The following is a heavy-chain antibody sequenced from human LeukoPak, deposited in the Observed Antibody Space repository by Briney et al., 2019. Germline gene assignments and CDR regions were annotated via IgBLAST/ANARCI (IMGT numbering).Heavy chain of an antibody. CDR1: GLTFSSHW. Sequence: PAGGSLRLSCAASGLTFSSHWMHWVRQAPGKGLVWVSRITNDGSSTTYADSVKGRFTISRDNAKNMLYLQVNSLRAEDTALHYCAALYCSSTNCLEYWGQGTLVTVSS. V-gene: IGHV3-74*01. CDR3: AALYCSSTNCLEY. CDR2: ITNDGSST. J-gene: IGHJ4*02. D-gene: IGHD2-2*01.